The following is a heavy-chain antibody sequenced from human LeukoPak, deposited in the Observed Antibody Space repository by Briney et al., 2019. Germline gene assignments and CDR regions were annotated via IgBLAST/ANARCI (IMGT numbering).Heavy chain of an antibody. Sequence: ASVKVSCKPSGYTYTCYNMHCVRDAPGQGLELKGRINPNSGGINYAQKFQGRVTMTRDTSISTAYMELSRLSSDDKAVYTSASLPRVAVWHTLVAFNVWCHGTVVTVPS. D-gene: IGHD5/OR15-5a*01. CDR2: INPNSGGI. J-gene: IGHJ3*01. V-gene: IGHV1-2*06. CDR1: GYTYTCYN. CDR3: ASLPRVAVWHTLVAFNV.